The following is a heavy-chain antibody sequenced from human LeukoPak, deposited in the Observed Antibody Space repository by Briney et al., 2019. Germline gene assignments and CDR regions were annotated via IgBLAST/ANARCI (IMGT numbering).Heavy chain of an antibody. CDR2: IWYDGSNK. CDR3: VNLGQGGRIDAFDI. D-gene: IGHD2-15*01. J-gene: IGHJ3*02. CDR1: GFTFYRYG. V-gene: IGHV3-30*02. Sequence: GGSLRLSCAAWGFTFYRYGMHWIPQAPGKGRVGVAYIWYDGSNKYYTYSVRGRFTISTDTSKNTLYLKMNSLRAEDTCVYNCVNLGQGGRIDAFDIWGEETMVTVSS.